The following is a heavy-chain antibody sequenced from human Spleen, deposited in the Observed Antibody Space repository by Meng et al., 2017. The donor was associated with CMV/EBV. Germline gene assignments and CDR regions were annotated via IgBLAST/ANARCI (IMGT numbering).Heavy chain of an antibody. CDR3: ARRSSVATPFDY. D-gene: IGHD5-12*01. CDR2: ISHSGST. J-gene: IGHJ4*02. V-gene: IGHV4-34*01. CDR1: GGSLRGYY. Sequence: GSLRLSCGVYGGSLRGYYWSWIRQPPGKGLEWIGEISHSGSTNYNPSLKSRVTISVDMSKNQFSLKLSSVTAADTAVYYCARRSSVATPFDYWGQGTLVTVSS.